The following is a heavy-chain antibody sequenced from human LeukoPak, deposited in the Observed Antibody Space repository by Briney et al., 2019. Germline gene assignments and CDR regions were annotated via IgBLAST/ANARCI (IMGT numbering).Heavy chain of an antibody. CDR3: ARDGSYPFDY. Sequence: SETLSLTCTVSGGSISSYYWSWIRQPARKGLEWIGRIYTSGSTNYNPSLKSRVTISVDKSKNQFSLKLSSVTAADTAVYYCARDGSYPFDYWGQGTLVTVSS. CDR2: IYTSGST. V-gene: IGHV4-4*07. J-gene: IGHJ4*02. CDR1: GGSISSYY. D-gene: IGHD1-26*01.